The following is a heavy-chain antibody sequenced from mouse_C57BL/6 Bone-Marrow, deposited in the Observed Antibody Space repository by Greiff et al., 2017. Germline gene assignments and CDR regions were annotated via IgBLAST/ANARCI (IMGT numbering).Heavy chain of an antibody. CDR1: GFTFSDYY. CDR3: ARYYYGGFDY. D-gene: IGHD1-1*01. Sequence: EVQGVESGGGLVQPGGSLKLSCAASGFTFSDYYMYWVRQTPEKRLEWVAYISNGGGSTYYPDTVKGRFTISRDNAKNTLYLQMSRLKSEDTAMYYCARYYYGGFDYWGQGTTLTVSS. CDR2: ISNGGGST. J-gene: IGHJ2*01. V-gene: IGHV5-12*01.